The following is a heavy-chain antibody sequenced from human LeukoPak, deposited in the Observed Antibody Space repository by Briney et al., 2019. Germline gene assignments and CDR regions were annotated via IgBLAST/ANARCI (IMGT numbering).Heavy chain of an antibody. CDR3: AKDQYGSGSYYDAFDI. CDR1: GFTFSSYA. V-gene: IGHV3-23*01. J-gene: IGHJ3*02. CDR2: ISSSGGST. D-gene: IGHD3-10*01. Sequence: GGSLRLSCAASGFTFSSYAMSWVRQAPGKGLEWVSAISSSGGSTYYADSVKGRFTISRDNSKNTLYLQMNSLRAEDTAVYYCAKDQYGSGSYYDAFDIWGQGTMVTVSS.